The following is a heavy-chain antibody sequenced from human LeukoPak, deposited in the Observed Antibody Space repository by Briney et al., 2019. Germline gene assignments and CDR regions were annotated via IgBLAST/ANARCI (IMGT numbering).Heavy chain of an antibody. CDR3: ARDKGLPQAFDI. V-gene: IGHV4-59*01. J-gene: IGHJ3*02. Sequence: PSETLSLTCTVSGGSISSFYWSWVRQPPGKGLEYIGYISYSETTSYNPSLKSRVTISVDTSKNQFSLKLTSVTAADTAVYYCARDKGLPQAFDIWGQGTMVTVSS. CDR1: GGSISSFY. CDR2: ISYSETT. D-gene: IGHD5/OR15-5a*01.